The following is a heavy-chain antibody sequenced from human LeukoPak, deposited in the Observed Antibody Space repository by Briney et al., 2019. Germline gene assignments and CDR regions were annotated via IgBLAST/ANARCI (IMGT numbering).Heavy chain of an antibody. CDR1: GFTFSSYW. CDR3: GRGGSRRFEY. J-gene: IGHJ4*02. V-gene: IGHV3-7*01. D-gene: IGHD3-10*01. CDR2: IKQDGSEK. Sequence: PGGSLRLSCAASGFTFSSYWMSWVRQAPGKGLEWVANIKQDGSEKYYVDSVKGRFTISRDNAKNSLYLQMNTLRVEDTAVYHCGRGGSRRFEYWGQGTLVTVSS.